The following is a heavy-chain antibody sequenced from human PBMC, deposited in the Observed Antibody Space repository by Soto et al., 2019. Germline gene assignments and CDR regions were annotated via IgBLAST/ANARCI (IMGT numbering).Heavy chain of an antibody. Sequence: EASVKVSCKASGYTFTSYSMHWVRQAPGQGLEWMGIINPSGDRTNYAQKFQGRVTMSRDTSTSTLYMEMTSLTSDDTAVYYCARDGLYYYDDNEGPHWFDPWGQGTLVTVSS. D-gene: IGHD3-22*01. J-gene: IGHJ5*02. V-gene: IGHV1-46*01. CDR3: ARDGLYYYDDNEGPHWFDP. CDR2: INPSGDRT. CDR1: GYTFTSYS.